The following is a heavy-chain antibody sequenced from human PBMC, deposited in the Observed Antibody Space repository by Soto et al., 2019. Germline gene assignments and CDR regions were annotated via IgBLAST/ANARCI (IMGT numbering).Heavy chain of an antibody. CDR3: ARKRRGYGTGSLDY. CDR1: GGSFSGYY. J-gene: IGHJ4*02. D-gene: IGHD1-26*01. Sequence: QVQLQQWGAGLLKPSETLSLTCAVYGGSFSGYYWSWIRQPPGKGLEWIGEINHSGSTNYNPSLKSRVTISVDTSKNQFSLKLSSVTAADTAVYYWARKRRGYGTGSLDYWGQGTLVTVSS. CDR2: INHSGST. V-gene: IGHV4-34*01.